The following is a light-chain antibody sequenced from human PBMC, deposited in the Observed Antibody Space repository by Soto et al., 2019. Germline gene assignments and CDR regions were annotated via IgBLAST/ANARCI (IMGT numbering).Light chain of an antibody. CDR2: SAS. CDR3: QKVYTAPMT. CDR1: QGLRNY. V-gene: IGKV1-27*01. J-gene: IGKJ4*01. Sequence: DIQMTQSPSSLAASVGDRVTITCRASQGLRNYLVWYQQKPGKPPKALIYSASTLESGVPSRFSGSGSGREFTLTISGLQPEDVATYYCQKVYTAPMTFGGGTKVEIK.